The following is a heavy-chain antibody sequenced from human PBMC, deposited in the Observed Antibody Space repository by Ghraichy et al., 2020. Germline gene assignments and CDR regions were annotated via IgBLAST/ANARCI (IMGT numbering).Heavy chain of an antibody. CDR2: IGSGGST. J-gene: IGHJ4*02. Sequence: GGSLRLSCASSFFPLLLSSLLFFLPSPFPFLCFFSHIGSGGSTYYADSVKGRFTISRDNSKNMLYLLMNSLRADDTAVYYCAKDSVAGAGRRGGVDYWGQG. V-gene: IGHV3-23*01. CDR3: AKDSVAGAGRRGGVDY. D-gene: IGHD6-19*01. CDR1: FFPLLLSS.